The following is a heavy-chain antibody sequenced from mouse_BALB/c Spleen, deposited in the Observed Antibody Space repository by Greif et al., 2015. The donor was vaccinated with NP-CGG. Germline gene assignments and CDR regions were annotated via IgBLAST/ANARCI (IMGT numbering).Heavy chain of an antibody. CDR3: ARDYGWFAY. CDR1: GYTFTSYW. Sequence: VKLMESGAELAKPGASVKMSCKASGYTFTSYWMHWVKQRPGQGLEWIGYINPSTGYTEYNQKFKDKATLTADKSSSTAYMQLSSLTSEDFAVYYCARDYGWFAYWGQGTLVTVSA. J-gene: IGHJ3*01. CDR2: INPSTGYT. D-gene: IGHD1-1*01. V-gene: IGHV1-7*01.